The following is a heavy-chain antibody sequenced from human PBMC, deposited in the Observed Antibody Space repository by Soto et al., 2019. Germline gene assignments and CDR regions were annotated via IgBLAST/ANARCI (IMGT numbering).Heavy chain of an antibody. CDR3: ARDGPIFGVGRGMDV. J-gene: IGHJ6*02. D-gene: IGHD3-3*01. CDR1: GGSISSSSYY. CDR2: IYYSGST. V-gene: IGHV4-39*01. Sequence: QLQLQESGPGLVKPSETLSLTCTVSGGSISSSSYYWGWIRQPPGKGLEWIGSIYYSGSTYYNPSLKRRGTISGDTAKNQFSLKLGSVTAADTAVYYCARDGPIFGVGRGMDVWGQGTTVTVSS.